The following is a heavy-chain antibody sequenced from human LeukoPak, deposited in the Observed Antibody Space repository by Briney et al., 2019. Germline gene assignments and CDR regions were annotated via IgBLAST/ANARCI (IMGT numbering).Heavy chain of an antibody. D-gene: IGHD6-19*01. CDR2: IYYSGST. CDR3: ARVGLSSGWLPGWFDP. V-gene: IGHV4-59*01. Sequence: SETLSLTCAVYGGSFSGYYWSWIRQPPGKGLEWIGYIYYSGSTNYNPSLKSRVTISVDTSKNQFSLKLSSVTAADTAVYYCARVGLSSGWLPGWFDPWGQGTLVTVSS. J-gene: IGHJ5*02. CDR1: GGSFSGYY.